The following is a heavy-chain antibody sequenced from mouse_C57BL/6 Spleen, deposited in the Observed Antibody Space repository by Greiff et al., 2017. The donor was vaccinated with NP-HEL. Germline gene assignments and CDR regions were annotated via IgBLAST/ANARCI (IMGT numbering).Heavy chain of an antibody. CDR1: GYSITSGYY. V-gene: IGHV3-6*01. J-gene: IGHJ1*03. CDR2: ISYDGSN. CDR3: ARGRFITTVVATDWYFDV. Sequence: DVKLQESGPGLVKPSQSLSLTCSVTGYSITSGYYWNWIRQFPGNKLEWMGYISYDGSNNYNPSLQNRISITRDTSKNQFFLKLNSVTTEDTATYYCARGRFITTVVATDWYFDVWGTGTTVTVSS. D-gene: IGHD1-1*01.